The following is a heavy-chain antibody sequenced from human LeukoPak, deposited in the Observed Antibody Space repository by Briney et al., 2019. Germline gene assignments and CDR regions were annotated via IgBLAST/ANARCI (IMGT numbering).Heavy chain of an antibody. CDR1: GFTVSSNY. CDR2: IYSGGST. D-gene: IGHD2-2*01. CDR3: ARDPNGYCSSTSCYGDDY. J-gene: IGHJ4*02. Sequence: GRSLRLSCAASGFTVSSNYMSWVRQAPGKGLEWVSVIYSGGSTYYADSVKGRFTISRDNSKNTLYLQMNSLRAEDTAVYYCARDPNGYCSSTSCYGDDYWGQGTLVTVSS. V-gene: IGHV3-66*01.